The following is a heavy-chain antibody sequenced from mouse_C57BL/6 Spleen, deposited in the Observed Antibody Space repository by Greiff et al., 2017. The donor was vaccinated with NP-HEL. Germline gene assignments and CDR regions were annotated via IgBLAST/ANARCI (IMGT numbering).Heavy chain of an antibody. CDR3: ASSQGFPNFDY. Sequence: EVMLVESGAELVKPGASVKLSCTASGFNIKDYYMHWVKQRTEQGLEWIGRIDPEDGETKYAPTFQGKVTITADTSSNTAYLQLSSLTSEDTAVYYCASSQGFPNFDYWGQDTTLTVSS. J-gene: IGHJ2*01. CDR2: IDPEDGET. CDR1: GFNIKDYY. V-gene: IGHV14-2*01.